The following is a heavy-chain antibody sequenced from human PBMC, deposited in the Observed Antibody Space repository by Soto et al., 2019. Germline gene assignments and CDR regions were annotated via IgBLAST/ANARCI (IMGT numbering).Heavy chain of an antibody. CDR2: VYYTGDT. Sequence: QVQLQQSGPRLVKPSETLSLTCTVSSGPDRSHNWGWIRQPPGRGLEWIGYVYYTGDTAYNPSLRGRVTISADTSTNDISLTLNSVTAADTAVYYCVRQGIDYLHGLVDVWGQGTTVSV. V-gene: IGHV4-59*08. D-gene: IGHD4-17*01. CDR3: VRQGIDYLHGLVDV. J-gene: IGHJ6*02. CDR1: SGPDRSHN.